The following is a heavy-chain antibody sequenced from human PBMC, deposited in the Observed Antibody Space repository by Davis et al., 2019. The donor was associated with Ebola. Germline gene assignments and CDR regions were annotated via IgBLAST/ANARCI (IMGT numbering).Heavy chain of an antibody. CDR3: ARLSDSKDY. J-gene: IGHJ4*02. V-gene: IGHV4-34*01. CDR1: GASFSGYY. D-gene: IGHD3-22*01. Sequence: SETLSPTCAVYGASFSGYYWSWIRQLPGKGLEWIGEINHSGSTNYNPSLKSRVTISVDTSKNQFSLKLSSVTAADTAVYYCARLSDSKDYWGQGTLVTVSS. CDR2: INHSGST.